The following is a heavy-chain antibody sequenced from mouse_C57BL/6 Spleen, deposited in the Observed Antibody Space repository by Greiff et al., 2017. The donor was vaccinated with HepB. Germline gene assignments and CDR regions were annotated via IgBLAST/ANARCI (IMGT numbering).Heavy chain of an antibody. CDR2: IYPGSGNT. J-gene: IGHJ1*03. V-gene: IGHV1-76*01. CDR1: GYTFTDYY. D-gene: IGHD4-1*01. Sequence: QVQLQQSGAELVRPGASVKLSCKASGYTFTDYYINWVKPRPGQGLEWIARIYPGSGNTYYNEKFKGKATLTAEKSSSTAYMQLSSLTSEDSAVYFCARSDWDWWYFDVWGTGTTVTVSS. CDR3: ARSDWDWWYFDV.